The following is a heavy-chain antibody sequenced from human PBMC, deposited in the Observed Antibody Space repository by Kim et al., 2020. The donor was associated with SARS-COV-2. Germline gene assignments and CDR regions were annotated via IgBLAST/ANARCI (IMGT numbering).Heavy chain of an antibody. Sequence: SETLSLTCTVSGGSINSFYWGWIWQRPGKGLEWIGFSYYSGSTDYNSYLKSRVTISIDTSRSQFSLKLSSVTVADTAAYYCSRDWGGCILGMVVLGRGTT. V-gene: IGHV4-59*01. CDR3: SRDWGGCILGMVV. J-gene: IGHJ6*02. CDR1: GGSINSFY. CDR2: SYYSGST. D-gene: IGHD6-19*01.